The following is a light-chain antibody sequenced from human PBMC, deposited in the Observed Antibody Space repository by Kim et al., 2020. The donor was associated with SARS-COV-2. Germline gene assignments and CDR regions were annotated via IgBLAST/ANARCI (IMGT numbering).Light chain of an antibody. Sequence: QAGLTQPPSVSKGLRHTATLTCTGNSNNVGNEGAAWLQQHQDHPPKLLSYRNNSRPSGISERLSASRSGNTASLTITGLQPEDEADYYCSAWDSSLSAWVFGGGTQLTVL. CDR3: SAWDSSLSAWV. CDR1: SNNVGNEG. CDR2: RNN. J-gene: IGLJ3*02. V-gene: IGLV10-54*01.